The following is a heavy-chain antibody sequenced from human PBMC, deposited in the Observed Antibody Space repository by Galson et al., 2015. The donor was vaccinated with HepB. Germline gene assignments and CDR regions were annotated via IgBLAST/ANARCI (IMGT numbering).Heavy chain of an antibody. CDR3: TTDRGSIQLWLLGDDY. V-gene: IGHV3-15*01. CDR1: GFTFSSYA. CDR2: IKSKSDGGTT. Sequence: SLRLSCAASGFTFSSYAMNWVRQAPGKGLEWVGRIKSKSDGGTTDYAAPVKGRFTISRDDSKNTLYLQMNSLKTEDTAVYYCTTDRGSIQLWLLGDDYWGQGTLVTVSS. D-gene: IGHD5-18*01. J-gene: IGHJ4*02.